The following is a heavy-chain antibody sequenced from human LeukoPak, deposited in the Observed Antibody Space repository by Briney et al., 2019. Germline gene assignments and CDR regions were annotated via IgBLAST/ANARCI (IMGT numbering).Heavy chain of an antibody. D-gene: IGHD6-6*01. Sequence: SETLSLTCTVSGGSISSYYWSWIRQPPGKGLEWIGYIYYSGSTNYNPSLKSRVTISVDTSKNQFSLKLSSVTAADTAAYYCARDHYGSSSALDYWGQGTLVTVSS. CDR3: ARDHYGSSSALDY. CDR1: GGSISSYY. CDR2: IYYSGST. J-gene: IGHJ4*02. V-gene: IGHV4-59*01.